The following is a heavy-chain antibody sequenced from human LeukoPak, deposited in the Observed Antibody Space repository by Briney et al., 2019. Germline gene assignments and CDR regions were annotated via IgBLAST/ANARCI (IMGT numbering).Heavy chain of an antibody. CDR1: GGSISSSSYY. CDR2: IYYSGST. Sequence: SETLSLTCTVSGGSISSSSYYWGWIRQPPGKGLEWIGSIYYSGSTYYNPSLKSRVTISVDKSKNQFSLKLSSVTAADTAVYYCARVYTGSNWNDPEDWGQGTLVTVSS. D-gene: IGHD1-20*01. V-gene: IGHV4-39*07. J-gene: IGHJ4*02. CDR3: ARVYTGSNWNDPED.